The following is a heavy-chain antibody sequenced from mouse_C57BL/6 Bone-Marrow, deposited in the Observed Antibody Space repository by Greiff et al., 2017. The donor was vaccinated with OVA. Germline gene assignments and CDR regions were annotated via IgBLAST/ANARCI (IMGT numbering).Heavy chain of an antibody. CDR2: IRNKANGYTT. CDR1: GFTFTDYY. Sequence: EVHLVESGGGLVQPGGSLSLSCAASGFTFTDYYMSWVRQPPGKALEWLGFIRNKANGYTTEYSASVKGRFTISRDNSQSILYLQMNALRAEDSATYYCARYGWGFDYWGQGTTLTVSS. J-gene: IGHJ2*01. V-gene: IGHV7-3*01. CDR3: ARYGWGFDY. D-gene: IGHD3-3*01.